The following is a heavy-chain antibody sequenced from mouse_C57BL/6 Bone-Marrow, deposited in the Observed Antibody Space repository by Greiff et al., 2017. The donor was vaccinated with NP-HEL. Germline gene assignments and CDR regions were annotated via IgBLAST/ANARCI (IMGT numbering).Heavy chain of an antibody. J-gene: IGHJ1*03. CDR1: GYSITSGYD. CDR2: ISYSGST. D-gene: IGHD2-4*01. CDR3: ARDKGYDYDHWYFDV. Sequence: VQLKESGPGMVKPSQSLSLTCTVTGYSITSGYDWHWIRHFPGNKLEWMGYISYSGSTNYNPSLKSRISITHDTSKNHFFLKLNSVTTEDTATYYCARDKGYDYDHWYFDVWGTGTTVTVSS. V-gene: IGHV3-1*01.